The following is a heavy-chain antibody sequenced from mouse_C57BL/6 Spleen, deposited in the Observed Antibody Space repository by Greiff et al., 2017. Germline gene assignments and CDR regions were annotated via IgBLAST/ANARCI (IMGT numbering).Heavy chain of an antibody. Sequence: QVQLKESGPGLVAPSQSLSITCTVSGFSLTSYAISWVRQPPGQGLEWLGVIWTGGGTNYNSALKSRLSISKDNSKSQVFLNMNSLQTDTTARYSFARKDNGNYWEAMDYWGQGTSVTVSS. CDR1: GFSLTSYA. CDR2: IWTGGGT. D-gene: IGHD2-1*01. CDR3: ARKDNGNYWEAMDY. J-gene: IGHJ4*01. V-gene: IGHV2-9-1*01.